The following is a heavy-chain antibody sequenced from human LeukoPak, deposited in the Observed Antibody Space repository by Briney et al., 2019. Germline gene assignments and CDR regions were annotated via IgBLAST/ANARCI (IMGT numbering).Heavy chain of an antibody. CDR2: ISYDGSNE. Sequence: GGSLRLSCAASGFTFSSYAMSWVRQAPGKGLEWVALISYDGSNEYYADSVRGRFTISRDNSKFTLYMQMNSLRAEDTAVYYCARVRAGYCTSTSCYTGMDVWGQGTTVTVSS. CDR1: GFTFSSYA. J-gene: IGHJ6*02. D-gene: IGHD2-2*01. V-gene: IGHV3-30*04. CDR3: ARVRAGYCTSTSCYTGMDV.